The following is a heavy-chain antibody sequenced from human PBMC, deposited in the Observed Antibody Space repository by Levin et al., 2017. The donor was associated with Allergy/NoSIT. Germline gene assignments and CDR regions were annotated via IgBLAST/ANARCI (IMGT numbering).Heavy chain of an antibody. CDR3: ARAEVGSEH. V-gene: IGHV4-61*02. D-gene: IGHD3-10*01. CDR1: GGSISSGSYY. CDR2: IYSSGSA. Sequence: SETLSLTCKVSGGSISSGSYYWSWIRQPAAKGLEWIGRIYSSGSANYNPSLKSRVTISVDTSKNQFPLKVSSVAAADTAVYYCARAEVGSEHWGQGTLVTVSS. J-gene: IGHJ4*02.